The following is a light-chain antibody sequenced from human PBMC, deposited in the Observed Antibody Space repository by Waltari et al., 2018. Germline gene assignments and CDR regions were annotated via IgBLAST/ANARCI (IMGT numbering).Light chain of an antibody. CDR2: WAS. CDR1: QSILYSSINKNY. CDR3: QQYYSTPLT. V-gene: IGKV4-1*01. J-gene: IGKJ4*01. Sequence: DIVMTQSPDSLAVSLGERATINCKSSQSILYSSINKNYLAWYQQKPGQPPNFLIYWASTRESGVPDRFSGSGSGTDFTLTISSLQAEDVAVYYCQQYYSTPLTFGGGTKVEIK.